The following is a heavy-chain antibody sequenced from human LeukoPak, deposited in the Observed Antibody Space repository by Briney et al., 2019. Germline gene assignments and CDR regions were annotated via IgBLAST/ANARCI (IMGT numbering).Heavy chain of an antibody. V-gene: IGHV1-69*13. J-gene: IGHJ4*02. Sequence: SVKVSCKASGYTFTSYGISWVRQAPGQGLEWMGGIIPIFGTANYAQKFQGRVTITADESTSTAYMELSSLRSEDTAVYYCARGIAAAGTGGAAIPDLGPPLFDYWGQGTLVTVSS. CDR1: GYTFTSYG. CDR2: IIPIFGTA. CDR3: ARGIAAAGTGGAAIPDLGPPLFDY. D-gene: IGHD6-13*01.